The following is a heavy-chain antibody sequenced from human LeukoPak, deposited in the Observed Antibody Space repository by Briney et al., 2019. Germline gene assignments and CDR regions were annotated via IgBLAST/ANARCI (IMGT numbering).Heavy chain of an antibody. CDR1: GFTFSSYA. V-gene: IGHV3-23*01. J-gene: IGHJ6*02. CDR2: ISGSGSST. Sequence: GGSLRLSCAAPGFTFSSYAMSWVRQAPGKGLEWVSAISGSGSSTYYADSVKGRFTISRDILENTLFLQMNTLRADDTAVYYCAKGPPTTVTSDYYYYYGLDVWGQGTTVTVSS. CDR3: AKGPPTTVTSDYYYYYGLDV. D-gene: IGHD4-17*01.